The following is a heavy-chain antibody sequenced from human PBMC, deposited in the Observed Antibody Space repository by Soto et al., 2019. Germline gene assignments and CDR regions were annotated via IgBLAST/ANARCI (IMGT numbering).Heavy chain of an antibody. Sequence: GESLKISCKGSGYSFTSYWISWVRQMPGKGLEWMGRIDPSDSYTNYSPSFQGHVTISADKSISTAYLQWSSLKASDTAMYYCANFERPKTKVAGPRGYYYGMDVWGQGTRVTVSS. CDR1: GYSFTSYW. CDR2: IDPSDSYT. CDR3: ANFERPKTKVAGPRGYYYGMDV. J-gene: IGHJ6*02. V-gene: IGHV5-10-1*01. D-gene: IGHD2-15*01.